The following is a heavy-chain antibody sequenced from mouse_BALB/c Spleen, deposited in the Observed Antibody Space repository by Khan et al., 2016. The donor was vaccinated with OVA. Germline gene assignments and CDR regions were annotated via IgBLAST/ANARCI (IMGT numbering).Heavy chain of an antibody. CDR3: ARQPYYHYYIMDY. J-gene: IGHJ4*01. V-gene: IGHV2-6-1*01. CDR1: GFSLTNYG. Sequence: QVQLQQSGPGLVAPSQSLSITCTISGFSLTNYGVHWVRQPPGKGLEWLVVIWSDGSATYNSALKSRLSISKDNSKSQVFVKMNSLQTDDTAMYYCARQPYYHYYIMDYWGQGTSVTVSS. D-gene: IGHD2-10*01. CDR2: IWSDGSA.